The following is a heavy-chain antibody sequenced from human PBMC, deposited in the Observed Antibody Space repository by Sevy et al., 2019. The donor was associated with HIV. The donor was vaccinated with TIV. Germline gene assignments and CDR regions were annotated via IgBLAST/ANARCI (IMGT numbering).Heavy chain of an antibody. Sequence: TESLSLTCAVYGGSFSGYYWSWIRQPPGKGLEWIGEINHSGSTNYNPSLKSRVTISVDTSKNQFSLKLSSVTAADTAVYYCARIPVEMATITSWFDPWGQGTLVIVSS. CDR2: INHSGST. V-gene: IGHV4-34*01. J-gene: IGHJ5*02. CDR1: GGSFSGYY. D-gene: IGHD5-12*01. CDR3: ARIPVEMATITSWFDP.